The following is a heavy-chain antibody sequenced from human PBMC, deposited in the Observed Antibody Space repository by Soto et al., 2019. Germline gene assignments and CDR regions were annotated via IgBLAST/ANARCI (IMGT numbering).Heavy chain of an antibody. Sequence: GGSLRLSCAASGFTFSSYGMHWVRQAPGKGLEWVAVIWYDGSNKYYADSVKGRFTISRDNSKNTLYLQMNSLRAEDTAVYYCARGTYDSSGLFTYYFDYWGQGTLVTVSS. CDR3: ARGTYDSSGLFTYYFDY. CDR2: IWYDGSNK. D-gene: IGHD3-22*01. V-gene: IGHV3-33*01. J-gene: IGHJ4*02. CDR1: GFTFSSYG.